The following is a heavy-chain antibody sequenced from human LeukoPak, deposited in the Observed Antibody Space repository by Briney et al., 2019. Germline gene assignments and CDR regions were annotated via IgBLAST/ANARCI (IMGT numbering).Heavy chain of an antibody. J-gene: IGHJ4*02. V-gene: IGHV3-48*01. CDR3: ARAHHRRVYDYVWGSYPY. CDR2: ISSSSSTI. D-gene: IGHD3-16*02. CDR1: GFTFSSYS. Sequence: PGGSLRLSCAASGFTFSSYSMNWVRQAPGKGLEWVSYISSSSSTIYYADSAKGRFTISRDNAKNSLCLQMNSLRAEDTAVYYCARAHHRRVYDYVWGSYPYWGQGTLVTVSS.